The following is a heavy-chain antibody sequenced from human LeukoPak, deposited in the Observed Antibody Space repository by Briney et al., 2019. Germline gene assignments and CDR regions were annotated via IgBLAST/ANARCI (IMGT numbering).Heavy chain of an antibody. J-gene: IGHJ5*02. CDR3: ARGIHKTHCTSSSCYVNWFDP. Sequence: GGSLRLSCEASGFTFSDYFMTWVRQAPGRGLEWVSYISSSSSNTNYADSMKGRLTISRDNSKNSLSLQMNSLRAEDTAMYYCARGIHKTHCTSSSCYVNWFDPWGQGTLVTVSS. D-gene: IGHD2-2*01. CDR1: GFTFSDYF. CDR2: ISSSSSNT. V-gene: IGHV3-11*06.